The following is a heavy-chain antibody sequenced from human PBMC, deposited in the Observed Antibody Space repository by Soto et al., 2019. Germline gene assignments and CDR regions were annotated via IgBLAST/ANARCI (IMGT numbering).Heavy chain of an antibody. V-gene: IGHV3-23*04. CDR1: GFTFSIYA. D-gene: IGHD1-7*01. CDR3: AKDNWNYGVYYGMDV. Sequence: EVQLVESGGGLVQPGGSLRLSCAASGFTFSIYAMSWVRQAPGKGLEWVSAMSGSGNSTYSADSVKGRFTISRDNSKNTLYLQMTSLRAEDTAVYYCAKDNWNYGVYYGMDVWGQGTTVTVS. J-gene: IGHJ6*02. CDR2: MSGSGNST.